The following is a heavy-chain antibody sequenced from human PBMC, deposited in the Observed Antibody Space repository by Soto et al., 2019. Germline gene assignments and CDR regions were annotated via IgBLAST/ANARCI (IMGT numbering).Heavy chain of an antibody. D-gene: IGHD2-2*01. CDR2: IYPSDSDI. CDR3: ARQDYSNYRGGMDV. CDR1: GYSFTSRW. J-gene: IGHJ6*02. V-gene: IGHV5-51*01. Sequence: GESLKISCKTSGYSFTSRWIAWVRQMPGKGLEWMGIIYPSDSDIRYRPSFQGQVTISVDKSISTAYLQWSSLKASDTATYYCARQDYSNYRGGMDVWGQGTTVTVSS.